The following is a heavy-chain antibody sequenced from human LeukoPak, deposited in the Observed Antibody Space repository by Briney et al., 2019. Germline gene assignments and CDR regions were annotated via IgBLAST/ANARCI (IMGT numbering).Heavy chain of an antibody. V-gene: IGHV1-69*06. D-gene: IGHD3-10*01. CDR3: AREVGALTHLFDY. CDR2: IIPIFGTA. Sequence: GASVKVSCKASGGTFSSYAISWVRQAPGQGLEWMGGIIPIFGTANYAQKFQGRVTITADKSTSTAYMELSSLRSEDTAVYYCAREVGALTHLFDYWGQGTLVTVSS. J-gene: IGHJ4*02. CDR1: GGTFSSYA.